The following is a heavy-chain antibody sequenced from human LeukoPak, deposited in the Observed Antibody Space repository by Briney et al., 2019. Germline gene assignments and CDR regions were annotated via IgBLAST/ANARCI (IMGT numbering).Heavy chain of an antibody. V-gene: IGHV1-8*01. D-gene: IGHD2-21*01. J-gene: IGHJ4*02. CDR2: MNPNSGNR. Sequence: ASVKVSCKASGYTFTSYDINWVRQATGQGLEWMGWMNPNSGNRGYAQKFQGRVTMTRSTSISTAYMELSSLRFKDTAVYYCTRSVRNGHIDYWGQGTLVTVSS. CDR1: GYTFTSYD. CDR3: TRSVRNGHIDY.